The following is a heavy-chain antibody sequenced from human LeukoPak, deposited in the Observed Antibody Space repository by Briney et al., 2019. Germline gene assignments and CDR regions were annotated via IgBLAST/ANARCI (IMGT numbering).Heavy chain of an antibody. V-gene: IGHV1-2*06. Sequence: ASVKVSCKASGYTFTGYYMHWVRQAPGQGLEWMGRINPNSGGTNYAQKFQGRVTTTRDTSISTAYMALSRLRSDDTAVYYCATPYDYVWGSPMDVWGKGTTVTVSS. CDR2: INPNSGGT. CDR1: GYTFTGYY. D-gene: IGHD3-16*01. CDR3: ATPYDYVWGSPMDV. J-gene: IGHJ6*03.